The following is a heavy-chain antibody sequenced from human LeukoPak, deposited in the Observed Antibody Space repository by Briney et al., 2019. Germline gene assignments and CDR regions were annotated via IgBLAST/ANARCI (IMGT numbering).Heavy chain of an antibody. Sequence: GGSLRLSCAPSGVIFNNFAFHWVRQAPGKGLEWIAAVSYDGSNKYYADSVRGRLTISGDNSKNTLYLQMNSLRAEDTAVYYCARAGRADGDYHYFDYWGQGTLVTVSS. V-gene: IGHV3-30-3*01. J-gene: IGHJ4*02. CDR1: GVIFNNFA. CDR3: ARAGRADGDYHYFDY. D-gene: IGHD4-17*01. CDR2: VSYDGSNK.